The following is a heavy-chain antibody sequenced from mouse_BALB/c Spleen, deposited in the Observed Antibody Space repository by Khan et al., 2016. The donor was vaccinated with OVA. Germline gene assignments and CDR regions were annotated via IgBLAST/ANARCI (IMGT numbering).Heavy chain of an antibody. J-gene: IGHJ2*01. CDR2: ISYSGNT. CDR3: ARVYGGDFDY. D-gene: IGHD1-1*01. CDR1: GYSITTDYA. Sequence: EVQLQESGPGLVKPSQSLSLTCTVTGYSITTDYAWNWIRQFPENKLEWMGYISYSGNTKYNQSLKRRISITRETSKNQFFLQLKSVTTEDTARYYCARVYGGDFDYWGQGTTLTVSS. V-gene: IGHV3-2*02.